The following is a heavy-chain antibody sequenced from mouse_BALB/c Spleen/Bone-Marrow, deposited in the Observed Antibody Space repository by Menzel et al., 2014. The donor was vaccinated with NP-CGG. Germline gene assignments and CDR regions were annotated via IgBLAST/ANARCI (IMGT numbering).Heavy chain of an antibody. V-gene: IGHV1S130*01. J-gene: IGHJ2*01. CDR2: IHPNSGNT. D-gene: IGHD4-1*01. Sequence: QVQLKESGSVLVRPGASVKLSCKASGYTFTSSWMHWAKHRPGQGLEWIGEIHPNSGNTNYNEKFKGKATLTVDTSSSTAYVDLSSLTSEDSAVYYCARELGRGYYFDYWGQGTTLTVSS. CDR1: GYTFTSSW. CDR3: ARELGRGYYFDY.